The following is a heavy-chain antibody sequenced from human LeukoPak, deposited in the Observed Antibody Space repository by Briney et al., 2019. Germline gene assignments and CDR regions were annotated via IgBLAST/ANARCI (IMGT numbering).Heavy chain of an antibody. Sequence: PGGSLRLSCAASGFTFSSYAMSWVRQAPGKGLEWVAVISYDGSNKYYADSVKGRFTISRDNSKNTLYLQMNSLRAEDTAVYYCARDFYYWGQGTLVTVSS. J-gene: IGHJ4*02. V-gene: IGHV3-30-3*01. CDR3: ARDFYY. CDR1: GFTFSSYA. CDR2: ISYDGSNK.